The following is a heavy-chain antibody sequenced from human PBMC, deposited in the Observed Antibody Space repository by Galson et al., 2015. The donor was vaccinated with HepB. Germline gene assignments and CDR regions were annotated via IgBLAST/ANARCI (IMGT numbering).Heavy chain of an antibody. J-gene: IGHJ2*01. Sequence: SLRLSCAASGFTFSDYYMSWIRQAPGKGLEWVSYISSSSSYTNYADSVKGRFTISRDNAKNSLYLQMNSLRAEDTAVYYCARDHLYYDSSGRCDLWGRGTLVTVSS. CDR1: GFTFSDYY. D-gene: IGHD3-22*01. CDR3: ARDHLYYDSSGRCDL. CDR2: ISSSSSYT. V-gene: IGHV3-11*05.